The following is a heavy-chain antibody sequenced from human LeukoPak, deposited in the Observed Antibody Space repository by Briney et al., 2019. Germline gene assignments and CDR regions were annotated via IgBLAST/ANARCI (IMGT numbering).Heavy chain of an antibody. V-gene: IGHV1-18*01. CDR2: ISAYNGNT. CDR1: GYTFTSYG. Sequence: GASVKVSCKASGYTFTSYGISWVRQALGQGLEWMGWISAYNGNTNYAQKLQGRVTMTTDTSTSTAYVELRSLRSDDTAVYYCARDQGPIAAAADYWGQGTLVTVSS. D-gene: IGHD6-13*01. CDR3: ARDQGPIAAAADY. J-gene: IGHJ4*02.